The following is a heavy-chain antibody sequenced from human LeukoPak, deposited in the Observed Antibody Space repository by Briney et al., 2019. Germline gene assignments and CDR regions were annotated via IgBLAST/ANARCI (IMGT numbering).Heavy chain of an antibody. D-gene: IGHD2-15*01. J-gene: IGHJ3*02. CDR2: IRSKAYGGTT. CDR1: EFTFSSYA. Sequence: GGSLRLSCAASEFTFSSYAMSWVRQAPGKGLEWVGFIRSKAYGGTTEYAASVKGRFTISRDDSKSIAYLQMNSLKTEDTAVYYCTRYCSGGSCYSHDAFDIWGQGTMVTVSS. CDR3: TRYCSGGSCYSHDAFDI. V-gene: IGHV3-49*04.